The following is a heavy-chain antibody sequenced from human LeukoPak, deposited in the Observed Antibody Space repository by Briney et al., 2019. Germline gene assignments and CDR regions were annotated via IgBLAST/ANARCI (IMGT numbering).Heavy chain of an antibody. Sequence: GGSLRPSCAASGSTFSSYSMNWVRQAPGKGLEWVSSISSSSSYIYYADSVKGRFTISRDNAKNSLYLQMNSLRAEDTAVYYCARDGQWLAHTAFDIWGQGTMVTVSS. V-gene: IGHV3-21*01. CDR3: ARDGQWLAHTAFDI. CDR1: GSTFSSYS. J-gene: IGHJ3*02. CDR2: ISSSSSYI. D-gene: IGHD6-19*01.